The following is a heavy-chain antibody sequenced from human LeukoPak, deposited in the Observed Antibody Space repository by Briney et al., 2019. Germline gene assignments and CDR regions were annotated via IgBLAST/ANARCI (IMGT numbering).Heavy chain of an antibody. Sequence: GGSLRLSCAASGFTVSSNYMSWVRQAPGKGLEWGSIIYSGGATHYADSVRGRFTISRDNSNNTLYLQMNSLRAEDTAVYYCPRDSNGGETYYYDSSGSEGGFWGQGTLVTVSS. CDR1: GFTVSSNY. D-gene: IGHD3-22*01. CDR2: IYSGGAT. J-gene: IGHJ4*02. V-gene: IGHV3-53*01. CDR3: PRDSNGGETYYYDSSGSEGGF.